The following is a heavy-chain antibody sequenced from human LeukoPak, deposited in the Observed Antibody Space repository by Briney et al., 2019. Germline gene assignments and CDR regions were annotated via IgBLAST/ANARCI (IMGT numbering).Heavy chain of an antibody. D-gene: IGHD4-17*01. V-gene: IGHV4-59*08. J-gene: IGHJ4*02. CDR2: IYYSGST. CDR3: ARHFTATVTTYDY. CDR1: GGSISSYY. Sequence: PSETLSLTCTVSGGSISSYYWSWIRQPPGRGLEWIGYIYYSGSTNYNPSLKSRVTISVDTSKNQFSLKLSSVTAADTAVYYCARHFTATVTTYDYWGQGTLVTVSS.